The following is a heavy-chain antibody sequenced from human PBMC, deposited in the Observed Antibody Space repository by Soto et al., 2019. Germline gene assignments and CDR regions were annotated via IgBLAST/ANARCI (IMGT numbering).Heavy chain of an antibody. V-gene: IGHV3-11*05. CDR3: ARGSNSSGWSTFDY. CDR2: ISSSSSYT. J-gene: IGHJ4*02. CDR1: GFTFSDYY. Sequence: QVQLVESGGGLVKPGGSLRLSCAASGFTFSDYYMSWIRQAPGKGLEWVSYISSSSSYTNYADSVKGRFTISRDNAKDSLYLQMNSLRAEDTAVYYCARGSNSSGWSTFDYWGQGTLVTVSS. D-gene: IGHD6-19*01.